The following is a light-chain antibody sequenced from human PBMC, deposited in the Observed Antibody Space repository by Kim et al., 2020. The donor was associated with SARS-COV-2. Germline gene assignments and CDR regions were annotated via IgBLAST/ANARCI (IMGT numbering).Light chain of an antibody. CDR1: QSVSNRY. V-gene: IGKV3-20*01. J-gene: IGKJ4*01. Sequence: SPGERATLSCRASQSVSNRYLAWYQQKPGQAPRLLIYGASSRATGIPDRFSGSGSGTDFTFSISRLEPEDFAVYYCQQYGSSPLTFGGGTKVDIK. CDR3: QQYGSSPLT. CDR2: GAS.